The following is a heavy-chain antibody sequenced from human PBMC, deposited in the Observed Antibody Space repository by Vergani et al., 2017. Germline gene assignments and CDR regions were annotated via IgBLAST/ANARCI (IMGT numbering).Heavy chain of an antibody. D-gene: IGHD6-19*01. CDR2: IYHSGGA. Sequence: QLHLQESGPGLVKPSETLSLTCTVSGGSITCSSYYWGWIRQPPGKGLDWIGNIYHSGGAYYNPSLKGRVTISVGTSKNQFSLEVTSVTAADTSIYSCARQRPGSGWSRGDLDDWGQGILVTVSS. J-gene: IGHJ4*02. CDR3: ARQRPGSGWSRGDLDD. CDR1: GGSITCSSYY. V-gene: IGHV4-39*01.